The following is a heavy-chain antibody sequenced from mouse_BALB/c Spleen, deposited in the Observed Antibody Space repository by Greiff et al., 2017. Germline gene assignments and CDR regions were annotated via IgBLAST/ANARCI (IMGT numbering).Heavy chain of an antibody. J-gene: IGHJ3*01. V-gene: IGHV3-2*02. Sequence: EVQLQQSGPGLVKPSQSLSLTCTVTGYSITSDYAWNWIRQFPGNKLEWMGYISYSGSTSYNPSLKSRISITRDTSKNQFFLQLNSVTTEDTATYYCARYGNLAWFAYWGQGTLVTVSA. CDR3: ARYGNLAWFAY. CDR1: GYSITSDYA. CDR2: ISYSGST. D-gene: IGHD2-1*01.